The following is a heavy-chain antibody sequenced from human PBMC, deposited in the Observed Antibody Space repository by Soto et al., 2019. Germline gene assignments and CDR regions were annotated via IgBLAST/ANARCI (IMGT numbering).Heavy chain of an antibody. CDR3: ARVLSVRGVIQFDY. V-gene: IGHV1-18*01. Sequence: GASVKVSFKASGYTFTSYGISWVRQAPGQGLEWMGWISAYNGNTNYAQKLQGRVTMTTDTSTSTAYMELRSLRSDDTAVYYCARVLSVRGVIQFDYWGQGTLVTVSS. CDR1: GYTFTSYG. CDR2: ISAYNGNT. J-gene: IGHJ4*02. D-gene: IGHD3-10*01.